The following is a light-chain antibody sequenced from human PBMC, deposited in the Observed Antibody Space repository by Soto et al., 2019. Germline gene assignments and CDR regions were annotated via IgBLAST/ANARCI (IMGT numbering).Light chain of an antibody. J-gene: IGLJ1*01. CDR2: DVS. V-gene: IGLV2-14*01. CDR1: SSDVGGYNY. Sequence: QSALTQPASVSGSHGQSITISCTGTSSDVGGYNYVSWYQQHPGKAPKLMIYDVSNRPSGVSNRFSGSKSGNTASLTISGLQAEDKSNYFCSTYTSSSTRLYVFGTGTKLT. CDR3: STYTSSSTRLYV.